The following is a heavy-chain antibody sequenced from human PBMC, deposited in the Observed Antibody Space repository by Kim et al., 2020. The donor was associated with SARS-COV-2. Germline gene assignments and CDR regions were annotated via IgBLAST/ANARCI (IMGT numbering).Heavy chain of an antibody. V-gene: IGHV3-33*01. J-gene: IGHJ3*02. CDR3: ARDPKYLYSYGEQTDAFDI. CDR1: GFTFSSYG. CDR2: IWYDGSNK. Sequence: GGSLRLSCAASGFTFSSYGMHWVRQAPGKGLEWVAVIWYDGSNKYYADSVKGRFTISRDNSKNTLYLQMNSLRAEDTAVYYCARDPKYLYSYGEQTDAFDIWGQGTMVTVSS. D-gene: IGHD5-18*01.